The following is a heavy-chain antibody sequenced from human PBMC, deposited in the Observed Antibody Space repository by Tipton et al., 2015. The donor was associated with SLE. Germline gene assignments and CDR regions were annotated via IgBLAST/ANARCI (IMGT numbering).Heavy chain of an antibody. Sequence: SLRLSCAASGFTFSSYGMHWVRQAPGKGLEWVAVIWYDGSNKYYADSVKGRFTISRDNSKNTLYLQMNSLRAEDTAVYYCASGSIVGATIGAFDIWGQGTMVTVSS. CDR2: IWYDGSNK. CDR1: GFTFSSYG. V-gene: IGHV3-33*01. CDR3: ASGSIVGATIGAFDI. D-gene: IGHD1-26*01. J-gene: IGHJ3*02.